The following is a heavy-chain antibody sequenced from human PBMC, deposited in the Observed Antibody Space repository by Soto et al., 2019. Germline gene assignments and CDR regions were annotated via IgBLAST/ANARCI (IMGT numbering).Heavy chain of an antibody. CDR1: GFTVSSNY. CDR2: IYSGGST. V-gene: IGHV3-53*01. D-gene: IGHD3-10*01. CDR3: AREAVLLWFGELSPQGGMDV. Sequence: WGSLRLSCAASGFTVSSNYMSWVCQAPGKGLEWVSVIYSGGSTYYADSVKGRFTISRDNSKNTLYLQMNSLRAEDTAVYYCAREAVLLWFGELSPQGGMDVWGQGTTVTVSS. J-gene: IGHJ6*02.